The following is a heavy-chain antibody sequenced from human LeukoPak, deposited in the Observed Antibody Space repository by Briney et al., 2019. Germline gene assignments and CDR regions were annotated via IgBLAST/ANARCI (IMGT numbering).Heavy chain of an antibody. Sequence: PGGSLRLSCAASGFTFSTYWMSWVRQAPGKGLGWVSYISESGSAIYYADSVKGRFTISRDNAKNSLYLQMNSLRAEDTAVYYCAGTQYNCVSVRCFYPWAQGPWVTV. V-gene: IGHV3-48*04. D-gene: IGHD1-1*01. CDR2: ISESGSAI. CDR3: AGTQYNCVSVRCFYP. CDR1: GFTFSTYW. J-gene: IGHJ5*02.